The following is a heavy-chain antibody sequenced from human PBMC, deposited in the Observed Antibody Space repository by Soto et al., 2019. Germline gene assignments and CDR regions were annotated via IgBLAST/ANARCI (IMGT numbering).Heavy chain of an antibody. Sequence: LRLSCEASGFTFDDYAMHWVRQAPGKGLEWVSGISWNGDTMVYADSVRGRFTISRDNSKNSLYLQMTSLRREDTAMYYCAKDSGRYDFYALAVWGQGTTVTVSS. CDR3: AKDSGRYDFYALAV. J-gene: IGHJ6*02. D-gene: IGHD3-3*01. V-gene: IGHV3-9*01. CDR2: ISWNGDTM. CDR1: GFTFDDYA.